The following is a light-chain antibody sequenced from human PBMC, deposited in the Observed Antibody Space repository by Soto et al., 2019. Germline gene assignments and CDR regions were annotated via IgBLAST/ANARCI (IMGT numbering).Light chain of an antibody. Sequence: QSVLTQPPSASGSPGQSVTISCTGTSSDVGGYNYVSWYQHHPGKAPKLMIYEVSKRPSGVPDRFSGSKSGNTASLIVSGLQAEDEADYYCNSYAGSNNVVFGGGTKLTVL. CDR1: SSDVGGYNY. V-gene: IGLV2-8*01. CDR3: NSYAGSNNVV. J-gene: IGLJ2*01. CDR2: EVS.